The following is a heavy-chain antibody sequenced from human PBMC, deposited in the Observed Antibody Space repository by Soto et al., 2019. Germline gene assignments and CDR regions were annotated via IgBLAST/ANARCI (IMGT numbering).Heavy chain of an antibody. CDR1: GGSSSSYY. D-gene: IGHD3-10*01. Sequence: SETLSLTCTVSGGSSSSYYWSWIRQPPGKGLEWIGYIYYSGSTNYNPSLKSRVTISVDTSKNQFSLKLSSVTAADTAVYYCARDMGYFDYWGQGTLVTVSS. CDR2: IYYSGST. V-gene: IGHV4-59*01. J-gene: IGHJ4*02. CDR3: ARDMGYFDY.